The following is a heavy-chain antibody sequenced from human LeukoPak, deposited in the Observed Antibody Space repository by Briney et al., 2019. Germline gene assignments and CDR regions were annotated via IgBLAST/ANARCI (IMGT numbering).Heavy chain of an antibody. Sequence: PGGSLRLSCAASGFTFSNYPMSWVRQAPGKGLEWVSGISGSGGTTYYADSVRGRLTISRDNSKNTLYLQMNSLRAEDTAVYYCARRYCIGTSCSRAKIYYFDSWGQGTLVTVSS. D-gene: IGHD2-2*01. CDR3: ARRYCIGTSCSRAKIYYFDS. CDR2: ISGSGGTT. CDR1: GFTFSNYP. J-gene: IGHJ4*02. V-gene: IGHV3-23*01.